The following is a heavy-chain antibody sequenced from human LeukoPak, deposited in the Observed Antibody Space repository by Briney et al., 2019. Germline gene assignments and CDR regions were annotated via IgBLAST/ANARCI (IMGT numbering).Heavy chain of an antibody. V-gene: IGHV4-59*01. CDR3: ARADGISAPSLDY. D-gene: IGHD4-23*01. J-gene: IGHJ4*02. Sequence: PSETLSLTCTVSGGSISSYYWSWIRQPPGKGLEWIGYIYYSGSTNYNPSLKSRVTISVDTSKNQFSLKLSSVTAADTAVYYCARADGISAPSLDYWGQGTLVTVSS. CDR2: IYYSGST. CDR1: GGSISSYY.